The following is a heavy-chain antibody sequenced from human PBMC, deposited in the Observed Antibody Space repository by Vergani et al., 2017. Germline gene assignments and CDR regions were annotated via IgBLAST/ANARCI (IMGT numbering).Heavy chain of an antibody. CDR2: INPNSGGT. V-gene: IGHV1-2*02. J-gene: IGHJ4*02. Sequence: QVQLVQSGAEVKKPGASVKVSCKASGYTFTGYYMHWVRQAPGQGLEWMGWINPNSGGTNYAQKFQGRVTMTRDTSISTAYMELSRPRSDDTAVYYCARGPYYYDSSGYYYNYYFDYWGQGTLVTVSS. CDR3: ARGPYYYDSSGYYYNYYFDY. D-gene: IGHD3-22*01. CDR1: GYTFTGYY.